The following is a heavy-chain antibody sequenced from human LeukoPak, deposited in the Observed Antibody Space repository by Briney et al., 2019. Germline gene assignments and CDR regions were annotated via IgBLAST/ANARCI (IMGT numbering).Heavy chain of an antibody. V-gene: IGHV3-9*01. D-gene: IGHD3-9*01. CDR1: GFTFDDYA. Sequence: GGSLRLSCAVSGFTFDDYAMHWVRQVPGKGLEGVSGINWNSDSIGYADSVKGRFTTSRDNAKNSLYLQMNSLRAEDTALYYCAKDMGDILTGYYLDYWGQGTLVTVSS. J-gene: IGHJ4*02. CDR2: INWNSDSI. CDR3: AKDMGDILTGYYLDY.